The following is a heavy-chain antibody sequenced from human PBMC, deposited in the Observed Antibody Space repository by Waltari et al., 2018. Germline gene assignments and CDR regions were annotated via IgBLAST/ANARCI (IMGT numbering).Heavy chain of an antibody. J-gene: IGHJ6*02. CDR2: FYYSGST. D-gene: IGHD3-22*01. Sequence: QLQLQESGPGLVKPSETLSLTCTVSGGSISSSNYYWGWIRQPPGKGLEWIGSFYYSGSTYYNPSLRSRVTISVDTSKNQFSLKLSSVTAADTAVYYCARPRGYDSSGLYYYYGMDVWGQGTTVTVSS. CDR1: GGSISSSNYY. V-gene: IGHV4-39*01. CDR3: ARPRGYDSSGLYYYYGMDV.